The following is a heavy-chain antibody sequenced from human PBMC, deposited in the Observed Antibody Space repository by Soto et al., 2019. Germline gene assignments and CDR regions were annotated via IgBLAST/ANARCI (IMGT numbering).Heavy chain of an antibody. D-gene: IGHD6-19*01. CDR3: ASLSDSSGWYGPSSNY. V-gene: IGHV1-69*13. Sequence: ASVKVSCKASGVTFSSYAISWVRQAPGQGLEWMGGIIPIFGTANYAQKFQGRVTITADESTSTAYMELSSLRSEDTAVYYCASLSDSSGWYGPSSNYWGQGTLVTVS. J-gene: IGHJ4*02. CDR1: GVTFSSYA. CDR2: IIPIFGTA.